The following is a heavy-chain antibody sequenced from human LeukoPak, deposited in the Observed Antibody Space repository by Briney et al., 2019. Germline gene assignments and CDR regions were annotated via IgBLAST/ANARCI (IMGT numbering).Heavy chain of an antibody. CDR1: GGSISSSSYY. J-gene: IGHJ4*02. D-gene: IGHD3-10*01. CDR2: IYYSGST. V-gene: IGHV4-39*01. Sequence: SETLSLTCTVSGGSISSSSYYWGWIRQPPGKGLEWIGSIYYSGSTYYNPSLKSRVTISVDTSKNQFSLKLSSVTAADTAVYYCARRATMVRGVQNYFDYWGQGTLVTVSS. CDR3: ARRATMVRGVQNYFDY.